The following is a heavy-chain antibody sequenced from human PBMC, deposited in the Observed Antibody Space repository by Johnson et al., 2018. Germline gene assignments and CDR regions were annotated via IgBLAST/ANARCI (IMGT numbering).Heavy chain of an antibody. D-gene: IGHD3-22*01. J-gene: IGHJ1*01. Sequence: VQLVESGGGLVQPGGSLRLSCAGSGFTFSSYAMSWVRQAPGKGLEWVSTISGGGGSTNYADSVSGRFTISRDNSKNTLYLQMHSLRAEDTAVYYCARSLTYYFDSSGYYLEYFHHWGQGTLVTVSS. V-gene: IGHV3-23*04. CDR2: ISGGGGST. CDR3: ARSLTYYFDSSGYYLEYFHH. CDR1: GFTFSSYA.